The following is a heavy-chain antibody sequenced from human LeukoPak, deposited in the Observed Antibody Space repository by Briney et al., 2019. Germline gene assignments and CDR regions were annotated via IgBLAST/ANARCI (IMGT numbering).Heavy chain of an antibody. CDR3: ARNDYGGHDAFDI. CDR1: GYTFTSYD. D-gene: IGHD4-17*01. Sequence: ASVKVSCKASGYTFTSYDINWVRQAAGHGLEWVGWMNPNSGSTGYAPKFQGRVTMTGSTSINTAYMELSSLRSEDTAIYYCARNDYGGHDAFDIWGQGTMVIVSS. J-gene: IGHJ3*02. CDR2: MNPNSGST. V-gene: IGHV1-8*01.